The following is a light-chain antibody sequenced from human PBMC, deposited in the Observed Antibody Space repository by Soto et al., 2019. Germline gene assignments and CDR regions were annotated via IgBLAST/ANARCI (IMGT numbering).Light chain of an antibody. Sequence: DIQMTQSPSTLSASVGDRVTITCRASQSISSWLAWYQQKPGKAPKLLIYDASSLESGVPSRFSGSGSGTEFTIHISSLQPDDFATYYCQQYNSYSQTFGQGTKVEIK. CDR1: QSISSW. CDR3: QQYNSYSQT. J-gene: IGKJ1*01. V-gene: IGKV1-5*01. CDR2: DAS.